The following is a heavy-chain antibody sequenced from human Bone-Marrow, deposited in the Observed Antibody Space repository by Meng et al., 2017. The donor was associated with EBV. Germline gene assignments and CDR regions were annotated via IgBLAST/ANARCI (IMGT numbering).Heavy chain of an antibody. D-gene: IGHD3-9*01. V-gene: IGHV2-5*02. CDR1: GFSLTSGVG. CDR3: ARRLRYNNWLFDL. Sequence: QITLKESRPTLVKPTQTLTLTCTVSGFSLTSGVGVGWIRQPPGKALEWLALIHWDDEERYSPYLENRLSITKDTTRSEVVLRITNMDPADTATYYCARRLRYNNWLFDLWGPGTLVTVSS. CDR2: IHWDDEE. J-gene: IGHJ4*02.